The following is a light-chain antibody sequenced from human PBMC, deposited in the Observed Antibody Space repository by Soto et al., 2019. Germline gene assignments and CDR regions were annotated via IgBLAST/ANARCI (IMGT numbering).Light chain of an antibody. J-gene: IGLJ1*01. Sequence: QSALTQPRSVSGSPGQSVTISCTGTSNDVGRFDYVSWYQQHPGKAPKVIIYDVNERPSGVPNRFSGSKSGNTASLTISGLQADDEPDYYCCSYAGRSTNYVFGNGTKVTV. CDR1: SNDVGRFDY. CDR3: CSYAGRSTNYV. CDR2: DVN. V-gene: IGLV2-11*01.